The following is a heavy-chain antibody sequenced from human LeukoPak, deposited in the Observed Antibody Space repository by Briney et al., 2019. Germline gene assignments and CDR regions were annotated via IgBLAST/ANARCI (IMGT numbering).Heavy chain of an antibody. CDR2: IRSKAYGGTT. CDR3: TPLWFGESFDY. V-gene: IGHV3-49*04. J-gene: IGHJ4*02. Sequence: GGSLRLSCTASGFTFGDYAMSWVRQAPGKGLEWVGFIRSKAYGGTTEYAASVKGRFTISRDDSKSIAYLQMNSLKTEDTAVYYCTPLWFGESFDYWGQGTLVTVSS. CDR1: GFTFGDYA. D-gene: IGHD3-10*01.